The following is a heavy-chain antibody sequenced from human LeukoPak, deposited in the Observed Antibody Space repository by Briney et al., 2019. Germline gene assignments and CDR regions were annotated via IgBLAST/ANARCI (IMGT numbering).Heavy chain of an antibody. CDR3: VGDFYGDYDY. J-gene: IGHJ4*02. CDR2: ISGSGGST. D-gene: IGHD4-17*01. CDR1: GFTFSSYA. Sequence: GGSLRLSCAASGFTFSSYAMSWVRQAPGKGLEWVSAISGSGGSTYYADSVEGRFTISRDNSKNTLYLQMNSLRAEDTAVYYCVGDFYGDYDYWGQGTLVTVSS. V-gene: IGHV3-23*01.